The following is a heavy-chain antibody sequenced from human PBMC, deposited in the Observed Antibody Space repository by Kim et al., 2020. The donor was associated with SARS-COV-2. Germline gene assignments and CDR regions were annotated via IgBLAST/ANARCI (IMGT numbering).Heavy chain of an antibody. CDR3: ARDVGRQYYYYYMDV. CDR1: GFTFSSYA. J-gene: IGHJ6*03. D-gene: IGHD1-26*01. Sequence: GGSLRLSCAASGFTFSSYAMHWVRQAPGKGLEWVAVISYDGSNKYYADSVKGRFTISRDNSKNTLYLQMNSLRAEDTAVYYCARDVGRQYYYYYMDVWG. V-gene: IGHV3-30*04. CDR2: ISYDGSNK.